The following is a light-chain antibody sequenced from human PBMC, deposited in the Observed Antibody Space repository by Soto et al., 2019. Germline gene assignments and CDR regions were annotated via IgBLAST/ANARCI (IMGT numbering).Light chain of an antibody. CDR1: SSYVGGYNY. CDR2: EVT. Sequence: QSALTQPASVSGSPGQSITISCTGTSSYVGGYNYVSWYQQHPGIAPKLMIYEVTNRPSGVSNRFSGSKSGNTASLTISGLQAEDEADYYCSSYTSSSTRVFGTGTKVTVL. J-gene: IGLJ1*01. V-gene: IGLV2-14*01. CDR3: SSYTSSSTRV.